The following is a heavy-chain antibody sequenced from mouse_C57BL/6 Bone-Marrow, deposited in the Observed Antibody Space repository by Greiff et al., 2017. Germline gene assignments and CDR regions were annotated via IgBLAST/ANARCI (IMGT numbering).Heavy chain of an antibody. Sequence: VQLQQSGPGLVQPSQSLSITCTVSGFSLTSYGVHWVRQSPGKGLEWLGVIWSGGSTDYNAAFISRLSISKDNSKSQVFFKMNSLQADDTAIYYCARPDYYGSSHDYYAMDYWGQGTSVTVSS. J-gene: IGHJ4*01. CDR2: IWSGGST. CDR3: ARPDYYGSSHDYYAMDY. CDR1: GFSLTSYG. V-gene: IGHV2-2*01. D-gene: IGHD1-1*01.